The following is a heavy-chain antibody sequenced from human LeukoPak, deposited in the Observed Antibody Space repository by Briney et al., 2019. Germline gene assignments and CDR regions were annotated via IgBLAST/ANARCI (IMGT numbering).Heavy chain of an antibody. Sequence: ASVKVSCKASGYTFTSYGISWVRQAPGQGLEWMGWISGYNGNTNYAQKLQGRVTMTTDTSTSTTYMELGSLRSDDTAVYYCARDQQLLAPFDAFDIWGQGTMVTVSS. CDR3: ARDQQLLAPFDAFDI. CDR1: GYTFTSYG. J-gene: IGHJ3*02. V-gene: IGHV1-18*01. D-gene: IGHD6-13*01. CDR2: ISGYNGNT.